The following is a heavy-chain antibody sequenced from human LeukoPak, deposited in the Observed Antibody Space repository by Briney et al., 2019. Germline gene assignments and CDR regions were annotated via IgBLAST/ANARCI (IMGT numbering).Heavy chain of an antibody. V-gene: IGHV4-59*01. CDR1: GGSIIGYY. CDR2: IYYSGST. J-gene: IGHJ4*02. Sequence: SETLSLTCTVYGGSIIGYYWSWIRQPPGKGLEWIGYIYYSGSTNYNPSLKSRVTISVDTSKNQLSLRLTSMTAADTAVYYCARVDYTTSSPYLLPDSWDQGTLVTVSS. D-gene: IGHD6-6*01. CDR3: ARVDYTTSSPYLLPDS.